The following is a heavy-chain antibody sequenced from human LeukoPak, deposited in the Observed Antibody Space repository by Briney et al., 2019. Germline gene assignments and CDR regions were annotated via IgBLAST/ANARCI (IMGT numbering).Heavy chain of an antibody. J-gene: IGHJ4*02. Sequence: SVKVSCKASGGTFSSYAISWVRQAPGQGLEWMGGIIPIFGTANYAQKFQGRVTITADESTSTAYMELSSLRSEDTAVYYCARDAYYYDSSGYYGFGVDYWGQGTLVTVSS. CDR3: ARDAYYYDSSGYYGFGVDY. V-gene: IGHV1-69*13. CDR1: GGTFSSYA. D-gene: IGHD3-22*01. CDR2: IIPIFGTA.